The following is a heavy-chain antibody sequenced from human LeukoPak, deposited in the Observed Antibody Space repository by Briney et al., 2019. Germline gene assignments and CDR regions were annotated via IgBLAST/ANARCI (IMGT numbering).Heavy chain of an antibody. D-gene: IGHD6-19*01. J-gene: IGHJ5*02. CDR1: GFTFSSYS. V-gene: IGHV3-21*01. CDR2: ITSTSTYI. Sequence: PGGSLRLSCAASGFTFSSYSFNRVRQAPGKGLEWVASITSTSTYIYYADSVQGRFAVSRDNAKNSLYLQMNSLRAEDTAVFYCVRRGQSSGFWFDPWGQGSLVTVSS. CDR3: VRRGQSSGFWFDP.